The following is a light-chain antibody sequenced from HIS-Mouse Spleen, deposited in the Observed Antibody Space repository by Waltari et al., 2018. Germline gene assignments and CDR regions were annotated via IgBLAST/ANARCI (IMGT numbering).Light chain of an antibody. J-gene: IGLJ3*02. Sequence: QSVLTQPPSASGTPGQRVTISCSGRSSNIGSNTVNWYQQRPGTAPKLLIYSNNPRPSGVPDRFSGSKSGTSASLAISGLQSEDEADYYCAAWDDSLNGPVFGGGTKLTVL. CDR3: AAWDDSLNGPV. V-gene: IGLV1-44*01. CDR2: SNN. CDR1: SSNIGSNT.